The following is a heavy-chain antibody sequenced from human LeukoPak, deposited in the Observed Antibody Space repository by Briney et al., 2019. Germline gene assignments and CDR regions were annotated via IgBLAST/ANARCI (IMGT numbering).Heavy chain of an antibody. CDR3: ARDPRAGSSSWYESPHFDY. Sequence: SETLSLTCAVSGGSISSSNWWSWVRQPPGKGLEWIGEIYHSGSTNYNPSLKSRVTISVDKSKNQFSLKLSSVTAADTAVYYCARDPRAGSSSWYESPHFDYWGQGTLVTVSS. CDR1: GGSISSSNW. D-gene: IGHD6-13*01. CDR2: IYHSGST. J-gene: IGHJ4*02. V-gene: IGHV4-4*02.